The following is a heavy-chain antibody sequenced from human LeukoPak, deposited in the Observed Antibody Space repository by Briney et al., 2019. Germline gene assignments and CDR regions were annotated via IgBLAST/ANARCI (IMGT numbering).Heavy chain of an antibody. D-gene: IGHD4-17*01. CDR2: IYYSGST. CDR1: GGSILTTNW. J-gene: IGHJ3*02. CDR3: ARVSVTTNAPFDI. V-gene: IGHV4-4*02. Sequence: SETLSLTCAVSGGSILTTNWWSWVRQPPGKGLEWIGYIYYSGSTNYNPSLKSRVTISVDTSKNQFSLKLSSVTAADTAVYYCARVSVTTNAPFDIWGQGTMVTVSS.